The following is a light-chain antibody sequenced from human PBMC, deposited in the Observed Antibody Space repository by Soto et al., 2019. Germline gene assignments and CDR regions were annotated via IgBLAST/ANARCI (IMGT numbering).Light chain of an antibody. Sequence: QSVLTQPASVSGSPGQSITISCTGTSSDIGGYNYVSWYQQHPGKAPKLMIYEVNNRPSGVSHRFSGSKSGNTASLAISGIQAEDEADYYCSSYTSTTTRVFGTGTKVTVL. V-gene: IGLV2-14*01. CDR2: EVN. J-gene: IGLJ1*01. CDR3: SSYTSTTTRV. CDR1: SSDIGGYNY.